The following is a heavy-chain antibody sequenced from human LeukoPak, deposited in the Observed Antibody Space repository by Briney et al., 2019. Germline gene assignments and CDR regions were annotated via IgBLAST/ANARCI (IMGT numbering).Heavy chain of an antibody. V-gene: IGHV4-39*01. J-gene: IGHJ4*02. Sequence: SETLSLTCTVSGGSISSSSYYWGWIRQPPGTGLEWIGSIYYSGSTYYNPSLKSRVTISVDTSKNQFSLKLSSVTAADTAVYYCATYCSSTSCYLGSFDYWGQGTLVTVSS. D-gene: IGHD2-2*01. CDR3: ATYCSSTSCYLGSFDY. CDR1: GGSISSSSYY. CDR2: IYYSGST.